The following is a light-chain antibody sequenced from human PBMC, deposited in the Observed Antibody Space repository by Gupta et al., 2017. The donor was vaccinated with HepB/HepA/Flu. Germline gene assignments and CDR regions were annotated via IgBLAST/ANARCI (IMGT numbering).Light chain of an antibody. CDR3: AAWDDSRNGVV. V-gene: IGLV1-44*01. CDR2: SNH. CDR1: TSNIGSNN. Sequence: SVLIQPPSASGTPGQTVTISCSGSTSNIGSNNVNWYQLRPGMAPRLLVYSNHQRPSGVPDRFFGSKSGTSASLAITGLQAEDEADYYCAAWDDSRNGVVFGGGTRLTVL. J-gene: IGLJ2*01.